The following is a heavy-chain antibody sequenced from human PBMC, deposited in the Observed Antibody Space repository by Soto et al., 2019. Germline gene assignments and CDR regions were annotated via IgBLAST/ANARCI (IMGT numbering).Heavy chain of an antibody. V-gene: IGHV1-8*01. J-gene: IGHJ5*02. CDR2: MNPNSGNT. CDR1: GYTFTSYD. D-gene: IGHD2-2*02. CDR3: ARRRTRYCSSTSCYTNWFDP. Sequence: ASVKVSCKASGYTFTSYDINWVRQATGQGLEWMGWMNPNSGNTGYAQKFQGRVTMTRNTSISTAYMELSSLRSEDTAVYYCARRRTRYCSSTSCYTNWFDPWGQGTLVTVSS.